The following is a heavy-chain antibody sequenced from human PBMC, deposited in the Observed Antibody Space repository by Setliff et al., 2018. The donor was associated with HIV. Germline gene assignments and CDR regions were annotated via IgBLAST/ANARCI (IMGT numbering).Heavy chain of an antibody. CDR1: GYTFTSYA. CDR3: ARLNRWSIAVAGTHLYYYGMDV. D-gene: IGHD6-19*01. V-gene: IGHV1-3*01. J-gene: IGHJ6*02. Sequence: AASVKVSCKASGYTFTSYAMHWVRQAPGQRLEWMGWINAGNGNTKYSQKFQGRVTITRDTSASTAYVELSSLRSEDTAVYYCARLNRWSIAVAGTHLYYYGMDVWGQGTTVTVSS. CDR2: INAGNGNT.